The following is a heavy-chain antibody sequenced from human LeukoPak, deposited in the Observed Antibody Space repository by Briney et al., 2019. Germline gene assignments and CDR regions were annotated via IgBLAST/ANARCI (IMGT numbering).Heavy chain of an antibody. CDR3: AIPSGYCSSTSCPVGY. V-gene: IGHV3-23*01. D-gene: IGHD2-2*01. CDR1: GFTFSSYA. CDR2: ISGSGGST. Sequence: GGSLRLSCAASGFTFSSYAMSWVRQAPGKGLEWVSAISGSGGSTYYADSVKGRFTISRDNSKNTLYLQMNSLRAGDTAVCYCAIPSGYCSSTSCPVGYWGQGTLVTVSS. J-gene: IGHJ4*02.